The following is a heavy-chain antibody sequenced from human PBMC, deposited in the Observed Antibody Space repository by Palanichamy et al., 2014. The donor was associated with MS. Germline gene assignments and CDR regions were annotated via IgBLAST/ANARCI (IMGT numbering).Heavy chain of an antibody. D-gene: IGHD4-23*01. V-gene: IGHV3-30*02. CDR1: GFTFSSYG. J-gene: IGHJ4*02. CDR3: AKDSFDYGGILDY. Sequence: QVQLVESGGGVVQPGGSLRLSCAASGFTFSSYGMHWVRQAPGKGLEWVAFIRYDGSNKYYADSVKGRFTISRDNSKNTLYPQMSSLRAEDTAVYYCAKDSFDYGGILDYWGQGTLVTVSS. CDR2: IRYDGSNK.